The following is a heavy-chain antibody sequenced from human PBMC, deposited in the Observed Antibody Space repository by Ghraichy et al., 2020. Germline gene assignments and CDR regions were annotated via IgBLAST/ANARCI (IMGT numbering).Heavy chain of an antibody. J-gene: IGHJ5*02. CDR1: GFTFADYA. D-gene: IGHD2-8*02. CDR3: ARKFGRHEGYCDP. Sequence: SCAASGFTFADYAMAWVRLAPGKGLEWVSILSTGGDLTYYTDSVKGRFTISRDNSTDTLYLQMNRLSAEDTAVYYCARKFGRHEGYCDPWGQGTLVTVSS. V-gene: IGHV3-23*01. CDR2: LSTGGDLT.